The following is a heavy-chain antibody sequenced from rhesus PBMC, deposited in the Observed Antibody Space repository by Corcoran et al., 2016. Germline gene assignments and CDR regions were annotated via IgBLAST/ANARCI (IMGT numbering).Heavy chain of an antibody. J-gene: IGHJ4*01. CDR2: ISERCDPT. CDR1: GFTFSSYE. CDR3: TRGSNYVDDY. D-gene: IGHD4-23*01. V-gene: IGHV3-100*02. Sequence: DVQLVESGGGLVKPGGSVRLSCVASGFTFSSYEMHWVRQAPGKGMVWFSVISERCDPTYYADSVSGRFTISRYNAKNSLFLQMNILRAEDTAVHYCTRGSNYVDDYWGQGVLVTVSS.